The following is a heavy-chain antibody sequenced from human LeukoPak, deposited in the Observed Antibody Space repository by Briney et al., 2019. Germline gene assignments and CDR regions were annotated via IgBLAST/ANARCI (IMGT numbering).Heavy chain of an antibody. Sequence: GASVKVSCKPSGYTFTDSFMHWVRQAPGQGPEWMGWINPVSGDTKFAQRFQGRITLTRDTSMSTAYMELSTLRSDDTAVYYCARDLQWGSGYDLDYWGQGTLVIVSS. CDR2: INPVSGDT. CDR1: GYTFTDSF. V-gene: IGHV1-2*02. CDR3: ARDLQWGSGYDLDY. D-gene: IGHD5-12*01. J-gene: IGHJ4*02.